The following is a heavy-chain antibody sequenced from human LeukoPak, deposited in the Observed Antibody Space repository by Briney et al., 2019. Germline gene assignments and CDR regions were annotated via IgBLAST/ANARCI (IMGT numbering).Heavy chain of an antibody. CDR2: VYYSGST. CDR3: ARHRGGSSPSVFDS. Sequence: SETLSLTCTVSGGSISSYYWGWIRQPPGKGLEWIGSVYYSGSTYYNPSLKSRVTISVDTSKNQFSLKMSSVTAADTTLFYCARHRGGSSPSVFDSWGQGTLVTVSS. J-gene: IGHJ4*02. CDR1: GGSISSYY. D-gene: IGHD2-15*01. V-gene: IGHV4-39*01.